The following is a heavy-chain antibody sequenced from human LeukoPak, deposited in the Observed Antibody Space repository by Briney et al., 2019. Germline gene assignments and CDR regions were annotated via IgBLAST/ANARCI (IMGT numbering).Heavy chain of an antibody. J-gene: IGHJ5*02. V-gene: IGHV1-69-2*01. Sequence: ASVKISCKVSGYTFTDYYMHWVQQAPGKGLEWMGLVDPEDGETIYAEKFQGRVTITADTSTDTAYMELSSLRSEDTAVYSCATSSMIVVVPPHHWGQGTLVTVSS. CDR2: VDPEDGET. CDR1: GYTFTDYY. D-gene: IGHD3-22*01. CDR3: ATSSMIVVVPPHH.